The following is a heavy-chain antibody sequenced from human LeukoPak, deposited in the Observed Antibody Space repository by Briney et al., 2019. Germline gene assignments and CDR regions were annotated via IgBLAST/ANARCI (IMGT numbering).Heavy chain of an antibody. CDR1: GFTFSSYS. CDR3: ARDRYYYDSSGYYFDY. J-gene: IGHJ4*02. CDR2: ISSSSSYI. V-gene: IGHV3-21*01. D-gene: IGHD3-22*01. Sequence: GGSLRLSCAASGFTFSSYSMNWVRQAPGKGLEWVSSISSSSSYIYYADSVKGRFTISRDNAKNSLYLQMNSLRAEDTAVYYCARDRYYYDSSGYYFDYWGQGTLVTVSS.